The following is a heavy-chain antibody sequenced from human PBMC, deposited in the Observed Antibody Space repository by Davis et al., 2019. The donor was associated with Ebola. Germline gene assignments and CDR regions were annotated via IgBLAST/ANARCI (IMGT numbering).Heavy chain of an antibody. CDR3: TSSFVDTANGLRDY. Sequence: GESLKISCAASGFTFSGSAMHWVRQASGEGLEWVGRIRSKANSYATAYAASVKGRFTISRDDSKNTAYLQMNSLKTEDTAVYYCTSSFVDTANGLRDYWGQGTLVTVSS. V-gene: IGHV3-73*01. CDR1: GFTFSGSA. J-gene: IGHJ4*02. CDR2: IRSKANSYAT. D-gene: IGHD5-18*01.